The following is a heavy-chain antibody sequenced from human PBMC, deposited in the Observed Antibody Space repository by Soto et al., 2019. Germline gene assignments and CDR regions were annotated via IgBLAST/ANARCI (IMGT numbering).Heavy chain of an antibody. CDR3: ATWHEREHAYDV. Sequence: GGSLRLSSAAFGLTIIGKEYVAWVRQAPGKGLEWVSALYDVDGSFYADSVKGRFTTSSDSSKTTVYLQMNDLRPDDTAVYYCATWHEREHAYDVWGQGTTVTVSS. CDR2: LYDVDGS. CDR1: GLTIIGKEY. D-gene: IGHD1-1*01. J-gene: IGHJ3*01. V-gene: IGHV3-53*01.